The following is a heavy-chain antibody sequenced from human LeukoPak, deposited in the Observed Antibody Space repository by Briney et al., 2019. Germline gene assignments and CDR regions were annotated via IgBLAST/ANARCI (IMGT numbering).Heavy chain of an antibody. V-gene: IGHV3-7*01. D-gene: IGHD4-17*01. CDR3: ARDDTVTTRVGFID. J-gene: IGHJ4*02. Sequence: GGSLRLSCAASGSTFSSYWMSWVRQAPGKGLEWVANIKQDGSEKYYVDSVKGRFTISRDNTKNSLYLQMSSLRAEDTAVYYCARDDTVTTRVGFIDWGQGTLATVSS. CDR2: IKQDGSEK. CDR1: GSTFSSYW.